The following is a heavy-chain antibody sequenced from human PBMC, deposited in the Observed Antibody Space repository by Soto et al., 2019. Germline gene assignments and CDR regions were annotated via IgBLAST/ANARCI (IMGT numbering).Heavy chain of an antibody. CDR1: GFTFSSYA. V-gene: IGHV3-23*01. CDR2: ISGSGGST. CDR3: ARDRRYYGSGSYYENAFDI. J-gene: IGHJ3*02. D-gene: IGHD3-10*01. Sequence: GGSLRLSCAASGFTFSSYAMSWVRQAPGKGLEWVSAISGSGGSTYYADSVKGRFTISRDNSKNTLYLQMNSLRAEDTAVYYCARDRRYYGSGSYYENAFDIWGQGTMVTVS.